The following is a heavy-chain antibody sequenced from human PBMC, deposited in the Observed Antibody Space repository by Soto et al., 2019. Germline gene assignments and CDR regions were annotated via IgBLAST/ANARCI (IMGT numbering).Heavy chain of an antibody. CDR1: GGSISSGDYY. V-gene: IGHV4-30-4*01. Sequence: SETLSLTCTVSGGSISSGDYYWSWIRQPPGKGLEWIGYIYYSGSTYYNPSLMSRVTISVDTSTNQFSLKLSSVTAADTAVYYCARDRIVVVPAAIPGLYYYYYGMDVWGQGTTVTVSS. CDR2: IYYSGST. CDR3: ARDRIVVVPAAIPGLYYYYYGMDV. D-gene: IGHD2-2*01. J-gene: IGHJ6*02.